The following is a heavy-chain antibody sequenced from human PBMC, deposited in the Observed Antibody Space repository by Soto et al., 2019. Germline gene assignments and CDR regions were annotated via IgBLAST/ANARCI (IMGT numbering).Heavy chain of an antibody. CDR1: GGSFSGYY. J-gene: IGHJ4*02. D-gene: IGHD3-10*01. V-gene: IGHV4-34*01. CDR3: ARGPEDYYGSGSYPDY. Sequence: PSETLSLTCAVYGGSFSGYYWSWIRQPPGKGLEWIGEINHSGSTYYSPSLKSRVTISVDTSKNQFSLKLSSVTAADTVVYYCARGPEDYYGSGSYPDYWGQGTLVTVSS. CDR2: INHSGST.